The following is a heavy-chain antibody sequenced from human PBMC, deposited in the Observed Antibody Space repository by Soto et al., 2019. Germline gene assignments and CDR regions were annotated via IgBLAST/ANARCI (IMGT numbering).Heavy chain of an antibody. CDR3: ARGKVVTALRYFDL. D-gene: IGHD2-21*02. V-gene: IGHV4-30-4*01. J-gene: IGHJ2*01. CDR2: IYYSGST. Sequence: QVQLQESGPGLVKPSQTLSLTCTVSGGSISSGDYYWSWIRQPPGKGLEWIGYIYYSGSTYYNPSPTSRATISVDTAKNQFSLKLSSVTAADTAVYYCARGKVVTALRYFDLWGRGTLVTVSS. CDR1: GGSISSGDYY.